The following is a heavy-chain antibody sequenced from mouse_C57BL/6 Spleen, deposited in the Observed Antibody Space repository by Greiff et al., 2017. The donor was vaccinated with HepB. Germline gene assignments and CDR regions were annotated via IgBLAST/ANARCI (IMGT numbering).Heavy chain of an antibody. D-gene: IGHD2-4*01. CDR1: GFTFSDYG. J-gene: IGHJ4*01. V-gene: IGHV5-17*01. CDR3: ARDIYYDYDDAMDY. CDR2: ISSGSSTI. Sequence: DVKLVESGGGLVKPGGSLKLSCAASGFTFSDYGMHWVRQAPEKGLEWVAYISSGSSTIYYADTVKGRFTISRDNAKNTLFLQMTSLRSEDTAMYYCARDIYYDYDDAMDYWGQGTSVTVSS.